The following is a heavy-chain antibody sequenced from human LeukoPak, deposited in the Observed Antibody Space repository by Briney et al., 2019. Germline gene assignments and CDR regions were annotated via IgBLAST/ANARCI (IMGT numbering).Heavy chain of an antibody. CDR3: ARAPRGYSYVFGYYYYYYMDV. D-gene: IGHD5-18*01. V-gene: IGHV1-8*01. Sequence: ASVKVSCKASGYTFTSYDINWVRQATGQGLEWMGWMNPNSGNTGYAQKFQGRVTITRNTSISTAYMELSSLRSEDTAVYYCARAPRGYSYVFGYYYYYYMDVWGKGTTVTVSS. CDR1: GYTFTSYD. CDR2: MNPNSGNT. J-gene: IGHJ6*03.